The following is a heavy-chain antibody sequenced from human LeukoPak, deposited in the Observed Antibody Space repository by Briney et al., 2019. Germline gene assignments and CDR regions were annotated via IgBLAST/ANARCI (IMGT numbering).Heavy chain of an antibody. J-gene: IGHJ3*02. CDR1: GFTFSSYG. Sequence: GGSLRLSCAASGFTFSSYGMHWVRQAPGKGLEWVAVIWNDGSNKYYADSVKGRFTISRDNSKNTLYLQMNSLRAEDTAVYYCTKALEAVADAFDIWGQGTMVTVSS. CDR3: TKALEAVADAFDI. V-gene: IGHV3-33*08. CDR2: IWNDGSNK.